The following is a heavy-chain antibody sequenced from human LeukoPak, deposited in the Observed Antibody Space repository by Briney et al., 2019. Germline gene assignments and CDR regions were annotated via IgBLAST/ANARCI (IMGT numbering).Heavy chain of an antibody. J-gene: IGHJ3*02. CDR2: INSNSGGT. Sequence: ASVKVSCKASGYTFTGYYMHWVRQAPGQGLEWMGWINSNSGGTNYAQKFQGWVTMTRDTSISTAYMELSRLRSDDTAVYYCARPYYDILTGYSMDAFDIWGQGTMVTVSS. CDR3: ARPYYDILTGYSMDAFDI. D-gene: IGHD3-9*01. V-gene: IGHV1-2*04. CDR1: GYTFTGYY.